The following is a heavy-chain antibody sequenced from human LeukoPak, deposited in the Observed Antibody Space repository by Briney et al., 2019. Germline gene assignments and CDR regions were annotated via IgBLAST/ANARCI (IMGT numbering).Heavy chain of an antibody. D-gene: IGHD4-23*01. CDR1: GGSFSGYY. Sequence: SETLSLTCAVYGGSFSGYYWSWVRQPPGKGLEWIGEINHSGSTNYNPSLKSRVTISVDTSKNQFSLKLSSVTAADTAVYYCARAPMNSNWGQGTLVTVSS. CDR3: ARAPMNSN. V-gene: IGHV4-34*01. J-gene: IGHJ4*02. CDR2: INHSGST.